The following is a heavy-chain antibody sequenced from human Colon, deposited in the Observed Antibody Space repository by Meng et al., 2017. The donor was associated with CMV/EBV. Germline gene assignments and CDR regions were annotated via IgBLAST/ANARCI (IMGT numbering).Heavy chain of an antibody. CDR1: GYYFNNYD. D-gene: IGHD1-26*01. J-gene: IGHJ4*02. V-gene: IGHV1-8*03. CDR3: TRHLRGNSFDY. CDR2: MNPKSGQS. Sequence: SLKVSCKTSGYYFNNYDINWVRRATGQGLEWVGWMNPKSGQSGYAGKFQGRVTITTDTSTTTAFLELSDLRSDDTAVYYCTRHLRGNSFDYWGQGSLVTVSS.